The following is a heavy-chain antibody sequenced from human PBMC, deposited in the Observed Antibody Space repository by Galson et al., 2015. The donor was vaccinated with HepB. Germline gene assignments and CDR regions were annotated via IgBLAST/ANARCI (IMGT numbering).Heavy chain of an antibody. V-gene: IGHV3-15*01. Sequence: SLRLSCAASGFTFSNAWMNWVRQAPGKGLEWVGRIKSKIDGGTTDYAAPVKGRFTISRDDSKNTLYLQMNSLKTEDTAVYYCAKDDVGQQLVAYYYYGMDVWGQGTTVTVSS. D-gene: IGHD6-13*01. CDR2: IKSKIDGGTT. CDR3: AKDDVGQQLVAYYYYGMDV. J-gene: IGHJ6*02. CDR1: GFTFSNAW.